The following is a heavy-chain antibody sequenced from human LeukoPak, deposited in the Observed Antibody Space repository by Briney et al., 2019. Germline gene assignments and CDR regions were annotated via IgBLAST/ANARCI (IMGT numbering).Heavy chain of an antibody. J-gene: IGHJ4*02. CDR3: ARDAHGTMIVGGGFDY. CDR1: GYSISSGYY. CDR2: IYHSGST. D-gene: IGHD3-22*01. V-gene: IGHV4-38-2*02. Sequence: SETLSLTCTVSGYSISSGYYWGWIRQPPGKGLEWIGSIYHSGSTYYNPSLKSRVTISVDTSKNQFSLKLSSVTAADTAVYYCARDAHGTMIVGGGFDYWGQGTLVTVSS.